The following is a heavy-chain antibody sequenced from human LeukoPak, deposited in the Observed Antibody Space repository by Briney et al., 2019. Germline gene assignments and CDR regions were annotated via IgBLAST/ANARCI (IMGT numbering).Heavy chain of an antibody. D-gene: IGHD6-25*01. CDR3: ARALSGYFDL. J-gene: IGHJ2*01. Sequence: KPSETLSLTCTVSGYSISSGYYWGWIRQPPGKGLEWIGSIYHSGSTYYNPSLKSRLTMSVDTSKNQFSLKLSSVTAADTAVYYCARALSGYFDLWGRGTLVTVSS. CDR1: GYSISSGYY. V-gene: IGHV4-38-2*02. CDR2: IYHSGST.